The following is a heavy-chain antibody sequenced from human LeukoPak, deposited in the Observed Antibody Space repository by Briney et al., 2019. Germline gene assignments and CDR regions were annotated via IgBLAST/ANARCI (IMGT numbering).Heavy chain of an antibody. CDR3: AREDSSGYLGY. CDR2: IYYSGST. J-gene: IGHJ4*02. CDR1: GGSISTSSNY. V-gene: IGHV4-39*07. Sequence: SETLSLTCAVSGGSISTSSNYWGWIRQPPGKGLEWIGNIYYSGSTNYNPSLKSRVTISVDTSKNQFSLKLTSLTAADTAVYYCAREDSSGYLGYWGQGTLVTVSS. D-gene: IGHD3-22*01.